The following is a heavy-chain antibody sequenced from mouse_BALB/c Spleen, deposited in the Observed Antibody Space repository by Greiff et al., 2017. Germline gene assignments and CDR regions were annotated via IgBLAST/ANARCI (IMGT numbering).Heavy chain of an antibody. D-gene: IGHD2-1*01. CDR2: IDPANGNT. CDR3: ASTAFDCNYVAY. CDR1: GFNIKDTY. J-gene: IGHJ3*01. Sequence: EVQRVESGAELVKPGASVKLSCTASGFNIKDTYMHWVKQRPEQGLEWIGRIDPANGNTKYDPKFQGKATITADTSSNTAYLQLSSLTSEDTAVYYCASTAFDCNYVAYWGQGTLVTVSA. V-gene: IGHV14-3*02.